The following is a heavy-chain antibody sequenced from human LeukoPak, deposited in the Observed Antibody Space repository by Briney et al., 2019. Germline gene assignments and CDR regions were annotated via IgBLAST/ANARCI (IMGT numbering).Heavy chain of an antibody. CDR1: GFTFSSYA. CDR2: ISGSGGST. V-gene: IGHV3-23*01. J-gene: IGHJ4*02. D-gene: IGHD3-22*01. CDR3: AKDLRLGWDYYDSSGYPHY. Sequence: QPGGSLRVSCAASGFTFSSYAMSWVRQAPGKGLEWVSAISGSGGSTYYADSVKGRFTISRDNSKNTLYLQMNSLRAEDTAVYYCAKDLRLGWDYYDSSGYPHYWGQGTLVTVSS.